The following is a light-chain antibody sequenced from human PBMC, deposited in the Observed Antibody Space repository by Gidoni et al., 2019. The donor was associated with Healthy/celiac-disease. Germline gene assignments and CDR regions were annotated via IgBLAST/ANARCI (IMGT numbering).Light chain of an antibody. Sequence: SYELTQPPSVSVFPGQTASITCSGDKLGDKYACWYQQKPGQSPVLVIYQDSKRPSGIPERFSGSNSGNTATLTISGTQAMDEADYYCQAWDNSSYVFGTGTKVTVL. J-gene: IGLJ1*01. CDR3: QAWDNSSYV. V-gene: IGLV3-1*01. CDR1: KLGDKY. CDR2: QDS.